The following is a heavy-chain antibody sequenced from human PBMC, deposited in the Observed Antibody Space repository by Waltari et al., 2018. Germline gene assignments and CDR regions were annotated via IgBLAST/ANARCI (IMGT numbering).Heavy chain of an antibody. D-gene: IGHD3-10*01. CDR3: TTDVGVGDAFDI. CDR1: GFTFSNAW. Sequence: EVQLVESGGGLVKPGGSLRLSCAASGFTFSNAWMSWVRQAPGKGLEWVGRIKSKTDGGTTDYAAPVKGRFTISRDDSKNTLYLQMNSLKTEDTAVYYSTTDVGVGDAFDIWGQGTMVTVSS. J-gene: IGHJ3*02. CDR2: IKSKTDGGTT. V-gene: IGHV3-15*01.